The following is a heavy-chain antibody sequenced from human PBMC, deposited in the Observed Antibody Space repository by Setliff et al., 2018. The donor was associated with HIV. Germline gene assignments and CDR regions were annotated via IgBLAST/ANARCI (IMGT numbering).Heavy chain of an antibody. CDR1: GYTFTSYG. CDR3: ARVVVRGVTFIAEYFQH. CDR2: ISAYSGNT. Sequence: ASVKVSCKASGYTFTSYGISWVRQAPGQGLEWMGWISAYSGNTNYAQKLQGRVTMTTDTSTSTAYMGLRSLRSDDTAVYYCARVVVRGVTFIAEYFQHWGQGTLVTVSS. J-gene: IGHJ1*01. D-gene: IGHD3-10*01. V-gene: IGHV1-18*01.